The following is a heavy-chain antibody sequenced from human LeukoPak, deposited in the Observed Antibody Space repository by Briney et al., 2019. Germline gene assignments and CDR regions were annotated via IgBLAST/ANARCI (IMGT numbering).Heavy chain of an antibody. CDR2: IWYDGSNK. Sequence: GGSRRLSCAASGFTFSSYGMHWVRQAPGKGLEWVAVIWYDGSNKYYADSVKGRFTISRDNSKNTLYLQMNSLRAEDTAVYYCARDNRGYSGYGSGDDAFDIWGQGTMVTVSS. CDR3: ARDNRGYSGYGSGDDAFDI. D-gene: IGHD5-12*01. V-gene: IGHV3-33*01. J-gene: IGHJ3*02. CDR1: GFTFSSYG.